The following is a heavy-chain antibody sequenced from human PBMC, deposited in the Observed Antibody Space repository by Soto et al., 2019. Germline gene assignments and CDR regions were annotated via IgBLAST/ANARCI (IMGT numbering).Heavy chain of an antibody. J-gene: IGHJ4*02. CDR2: MNPKSGDT. CDR3: ARGLVDSGGNCFDS. CDR1: GYSINSYD. Sequence: GASVKVSCKASGYSINSYDMNWVRQAAGQGLEWMGRMNPKSGDTGFAEKFQGRVKMTWNTSTGTVYLEITNLRPEDTAVYYCARGLVDSGGNCFDSWGQGTQGAFAS. D-gene: IGHD4-17*01. V-gene: IGHV1-8*01.